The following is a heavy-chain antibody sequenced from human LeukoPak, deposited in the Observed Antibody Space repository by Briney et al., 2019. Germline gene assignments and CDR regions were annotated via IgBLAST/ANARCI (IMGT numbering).Heavy chain of an antibody. Sequence: NRGESLKISCKGSGYSFTSYWIGWVRQLPGKGLEWMGIIYPGDSDTRYSPSFQGQVTISADKSISTAYLQWSSLKASDTAMYYCALRRGIFGVVTFDYWGQGTLVTVSS. J-gene: IGHJ4*02. CDR1: GYSFTSYW. CDR2: IYPGDSDT. V-gene: IGHV5-51*01. CDR3: ALRRGIFGVVTFDY. D-gene: IGHD3-3*01.